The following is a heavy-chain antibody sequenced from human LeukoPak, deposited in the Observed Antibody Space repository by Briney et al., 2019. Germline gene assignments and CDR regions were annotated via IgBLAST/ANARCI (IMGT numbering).Heavy chain of an antibody. CDR1: GGSISSSNW. V-gene: IGHV4-4*02. CDR3: ARLIDVVGYYYGMDV. D-gene: IGHD2-21*01. J-gene: IGHJ6*02. CDR2: IYHSGST. Sequence: SSETLSLTCAVSGGSISSSNWWSWVRQPPGKGLEWIGEIYHSGSTNYNPSLKSRVTISVDKSKNQFSLKLSSVTAADTAVYYCARLIDVVGYYYGMDVWGQGTTVTVSS.